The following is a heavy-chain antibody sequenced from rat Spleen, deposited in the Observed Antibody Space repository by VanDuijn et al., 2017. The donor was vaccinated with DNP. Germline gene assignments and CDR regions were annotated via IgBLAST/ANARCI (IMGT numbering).Heavy chain of an antibody. CDR1: GFIFSNYG. CDR3: TRQDPFDY. CDR2: IHTGGSTT. Sequence: EVQLVESGGGPVQPGRSLKLSCVASGFIFSNYGMAWVRQTPTKGLEWVASIHTGGSTTYYRDSVKGRFTISRDNAKNTQYLQMDSLRSDDTATYYCTRQDPFDYWGQGVMVTVSS. J-gene: IGHJ2*01. V-gene: IGHV5S14*01.